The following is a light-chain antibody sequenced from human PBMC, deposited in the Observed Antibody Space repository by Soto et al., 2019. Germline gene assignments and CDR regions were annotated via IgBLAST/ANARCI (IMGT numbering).Light chain of an antibody. CDR2: KAS. CDR1: QSISSW. V-gene: IGKV1-5*03. CDR3: QQYNSYSPT. J-gene: IGKJ1*01. Sequence: DIQMTQSPSTLSASVGDRVTITCRASQSISSWLARYQQKPGKAPKLLIYKASSLESGVPSRFRGSGSGTEFTVTISSLQPDDFATYYCQQYNSYSPTFGQGTKVEIK.